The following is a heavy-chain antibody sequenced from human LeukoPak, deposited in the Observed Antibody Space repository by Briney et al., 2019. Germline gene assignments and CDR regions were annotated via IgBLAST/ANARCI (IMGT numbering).Heavy chain of an antibody. Sequence: GSLRLSCAASGFTFSSYWMRWVRQAPGKGLVWVSRINSDGSSTSYADSVKGRFTISRDNAKNTLYLQMNTLRVEDTAVYYCATGQGHGMDVWGQGTTVTVSS. J-gene: IGHJ6*02. CDR1: GFTFSSYW. CDR3: ATGQGHGMDV. CDR2: INSDGSST. D-gene: IGHD1-14*01. V-gene: IGHV3-74*01.